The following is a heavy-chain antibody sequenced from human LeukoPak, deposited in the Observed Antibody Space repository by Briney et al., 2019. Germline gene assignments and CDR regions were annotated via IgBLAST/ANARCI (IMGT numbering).Heavy chain of an antibody. CDR3: ARDVTMIVVGTNWFDP. CDR2: IYTSGST. D-gene: IGHD3-22*01. V-gene: IGHV4-4*08. CDR1: GGSISSYY. J-gene: IGHJ5*02. Sequence: SETLSLTCTVSGGSISSYYWSWIRQPPGKGLEWIGRIYTSGSTNYNPSLKSRVTISVDTSKNQFSLKLSSVTAADTAVYYCARDVTMIVVGTNWFDPWGQGTLVTVSS.